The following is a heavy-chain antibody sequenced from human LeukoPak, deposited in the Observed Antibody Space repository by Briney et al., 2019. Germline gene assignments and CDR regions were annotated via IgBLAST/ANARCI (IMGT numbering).Heavy chain of an antibody. CDR1: GFTFSSYG. V-gene: IGHV3-30*18. CDR3: AKDLNYDFWSGLGN. Sequence: GRSLRLPCAVSGFTFSSYGMHWVRQAPGKGLEWMAVISYDGTNKYYADSVKGRFTISRDNSKNTLYLQMNSLRAEDTAVYYCAKDLNYDFWSGLGNWGQGTLVTVSS. J-gene: IGHJ4*02. D-gene: IGHD3-3*01. CDR2: ISYDGTNK.